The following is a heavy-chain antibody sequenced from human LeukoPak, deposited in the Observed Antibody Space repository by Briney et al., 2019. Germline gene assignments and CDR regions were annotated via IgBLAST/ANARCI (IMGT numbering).Heavy chain of an antibody. CDR2: IWYDGINK. D-gene: IGHD5-24*01. CDR1: GFTFSSYG. CDR3: ARDSWDGYNSYFDY. J-gene: IGHJ4*02. Sequence: PGGSLRLSCAASGFTFSSYGMHWVRQAPGKGLEWVAVIWYDGINKYYADSVKGRFTISRDNSKNTLYLQMNSLRAEDTAVYYCARDSWDGYNSYFDYWGRGTLVTVSS. V-gene: IGHV3-33*01.